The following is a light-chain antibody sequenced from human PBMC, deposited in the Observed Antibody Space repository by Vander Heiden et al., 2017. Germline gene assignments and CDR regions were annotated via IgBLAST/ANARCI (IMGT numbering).Light chain of an antibody. V-gene: IGKV1-33*01. CDR1: QDINKY. Sequence: DIQMTQSPSSLSVSVGDRVTITCQASQDINKYLNWYQHKPGKAPKLLIYDASNLETVVPSRFSGSGSGTDFTFSISSLQPEDSATYYCQQYDLFHTFGPGTKLEIK. J-gene: IGKJ2*01. CDR3: QQYDLFHT. CDR2: DAS.